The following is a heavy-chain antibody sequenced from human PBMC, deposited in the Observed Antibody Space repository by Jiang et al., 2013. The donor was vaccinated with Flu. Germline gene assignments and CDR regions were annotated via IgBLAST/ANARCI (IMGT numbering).Heavy chain of an antibody. J-gene: IGHJ5*02. V-gene: IGHV4-34*01. CDR2: INHSGST. CDR3: ARGPPCSGGSCYYRRLDP. Sequence: LLKPSETLSLTCAVYGGSFSGYYWSWIRQPPGKGLEWIGEINHSGSTNYNPSLKSRVTISVDTSKNQFSLKLSSVTAADTAVYYCARGPPCSGGSCYYRRLDPWGQGTLVTVSS. D-gene: IGHD2-15*01. CDR1: GGSFSGYY.